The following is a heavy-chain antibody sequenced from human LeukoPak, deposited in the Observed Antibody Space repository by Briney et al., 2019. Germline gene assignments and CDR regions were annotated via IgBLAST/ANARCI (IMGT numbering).Heavy chain of an antibody. V-gene: IGHV1-18*01. CDR3: ARTGEDIVVVVAAAEAMGRFDP. J-gene: IGHJ5*02. D-gene: IGHD2-15*01. Sequence: GASVKVSCKASGYTFTSYGISWVRQAPGQGLEWMGWISAYNGNTNYAQKLQGRATMTTDTSTSTAYMELRSLRSDDTAVYYCARTGEDIVVVVAAAEAMGRFDPWGQGTLVTVSS. CDR1: GYTFTSYG. CDR2: ISAYNGNT.